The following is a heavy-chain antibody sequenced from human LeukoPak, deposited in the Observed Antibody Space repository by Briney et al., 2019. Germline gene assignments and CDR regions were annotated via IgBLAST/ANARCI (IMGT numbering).Heavy chain of an antibody. CDR3: ARDTPDPIFTINNWFDP. CDR1: GGSISSYY. CDR2: IYSSGST. D-gene: IGHD3-10*01. V-gene: IGHV4-4*07. J-gene: IGHJ5*02. Sequence: PSETLSLTCTVAGGSISSYYWSSIRQPAGKGLEWIGRIYSSGSTNYNPSLKSRVTMSVDTSKNQFSLKLSAVTAADTAVYYCARDTPDPIFTINNWFDPWGQGTLVTVSS.